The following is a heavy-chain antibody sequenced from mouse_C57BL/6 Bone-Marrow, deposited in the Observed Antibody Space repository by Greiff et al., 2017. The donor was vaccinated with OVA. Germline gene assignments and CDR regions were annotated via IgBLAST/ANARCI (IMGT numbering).Heavy chain of an antibody. CDR3: TIYPSYSNYPAWFAY. D-gene: IGHD2-5*01. J-gene: IGHJ3*01. CDR2: IDPENGDT. Sequence: VQLQQSGAELVRPGASVKLSCTASGFNIKDDYMHWVKQRPEQGLEWIGWIDPENGDTEYASKFQGKATITADTSSNTAYLQLSSRTSEDTAVYYCTIYPSYSNYPAWFAYWGQGTLVTVSA. V-gene: IGHV14-4*01. CDR1: GFNIKDDY.